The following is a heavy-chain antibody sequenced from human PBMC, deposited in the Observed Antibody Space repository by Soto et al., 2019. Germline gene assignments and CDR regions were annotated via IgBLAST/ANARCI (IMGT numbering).Heavy chain of an antibody. CDR3: ARRMTAVTIIDY. CDR2: IKQDGSEK. CDR1: GFTFSNYW. D-gene: IGHD4-17*01. Sequence: GGALRVSCVASGFTFSNYWMTWVRQAPGKGLEWVANIKQDGSEKLHVGSVKGRFTVSRDNAENSLHLDMNSLRAEDTAVYYCARRMTAVTIIDYWGQGTLVTVSS. J-gene: IGHJ4*02. V-gene: IGHV3-7*03.